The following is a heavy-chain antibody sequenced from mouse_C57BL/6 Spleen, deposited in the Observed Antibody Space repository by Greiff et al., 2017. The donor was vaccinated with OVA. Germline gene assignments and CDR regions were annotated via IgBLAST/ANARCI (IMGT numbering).Heavy chain of an antibody. CDR2: IRNKANGYTT. V-gene: IGHV7-3*01. D-gene: IGHD2-1*01. Sequence: EVKVVESGGGLVQPGGSLSLSCAASGFTFTDYYMSWVRQPPGKALEWLGFIRNKANGYTTEYSASVKGRFTISRDNSQSILYLQMNALRAEDSATYYCARYSIYYGNFYAMDYWGQGTSVTVSS. CDR3: ARYSIYYGNFYAMDY. CDR1: GFTFTDYY. J-gene: IGHJ4*01.